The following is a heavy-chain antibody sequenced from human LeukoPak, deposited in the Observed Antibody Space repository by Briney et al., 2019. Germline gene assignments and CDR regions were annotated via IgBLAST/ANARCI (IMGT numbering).Heavy chain of an antibody. J-gene: IGHJ4*02. CDR2: IIPIFGTA. Sequence: SVKVSCKASGGTFSSYAISWVRQAPGQGLEWMGGIIPIFGTANYAQKFQGRVTITADKSTGTAYMELSSLRSEDTAVYYCAREGWFGELFPPTLDYWGQGTLVTVSS. CDR1: GGTFSSYA. V-gene: IGHV1-69*06. D-gene: IGHD3-10*01. CDR3: AREGWFGELFPPTLDY.